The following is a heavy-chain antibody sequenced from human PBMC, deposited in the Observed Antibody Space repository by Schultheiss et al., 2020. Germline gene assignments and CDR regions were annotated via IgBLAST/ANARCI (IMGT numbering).Heavy chain of an antibody. V-gene: IGHV4-4*07. CDR2: IYSDGIT. D-gene: IGHD2-15*01. Sequence: SETLSLTCSVYGDSIAGYHWTWIRQPAGNGLEWVGRIYSDGITTYNPSLKSRVTMSLDTSKNQLSLKVSSVTAADTAVYYCAREPRLLHCSGGSCYSGFDYWGQGTLVTVSS. CDR1: GDSIAGYH. J-gene: IGHJ4*02. CDR3: AREPRLLHCSGGSCYSGFDY.